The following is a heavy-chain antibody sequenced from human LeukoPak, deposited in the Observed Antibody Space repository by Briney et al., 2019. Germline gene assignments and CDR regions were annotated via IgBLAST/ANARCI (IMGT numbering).Heavy chain of an antibody. Sequence: GEALKISCKGSGYSFTSYWIGWVRQMPGKGLEWMGIIYPGDSDTRYSPSFQGQVTISADKSISTAYLQWSSLKASDTAMYYCASSISLMGSGWYRNWFDPWGQGTLVTVSS. CDR3: ASSISLMGSGWYRNWFDP. V-gene: IGHV5-51*01. CDR1: GYSFTSYW. CDR2: IYPGDSDT. J-gene: IGHJ5*02. D-gene: IGHD6-19*01.